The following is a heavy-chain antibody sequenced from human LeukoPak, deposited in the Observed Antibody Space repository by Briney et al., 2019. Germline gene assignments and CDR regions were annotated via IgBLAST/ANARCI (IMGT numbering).Heavy chain of an antibody. V-gene: IGHV3-7*01. Sequence: GGSLRLSCTASGFTFSSYWMSWVRQAPGKGLGWVANIKQDESEKFYVDSVKGRFTISRDNAKNSLYPQMNSLRAEDTAVYYCARVKPQSIVPGAFDIWGQGTMVTVSS. CDR2: IKQDESEK. D-gene: IGHD2-2*01. CDR1: GFTFSSYW. CDR3: ARVKPQSIVPGAFDI. J-gene: IGHJ3*02.